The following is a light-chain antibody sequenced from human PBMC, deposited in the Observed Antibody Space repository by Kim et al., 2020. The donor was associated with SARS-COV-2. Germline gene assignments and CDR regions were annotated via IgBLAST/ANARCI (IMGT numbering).Light chain of an antibody. CDR1: SGSIASNY. J-gene: IGLJ3*02. Sequence: GKPVTISGTRSSGSIASNYVQWYQQRPGSAPTTVIYEDNRRPSGVPDRFSGSIDSSSNSASLTISGLKTEDEADYYCQSYDSNNWVFGGGTKLTVL. V-gene: IGLV6-57*03. CDR3: QSYDSNNWV. CDR2: EDN.